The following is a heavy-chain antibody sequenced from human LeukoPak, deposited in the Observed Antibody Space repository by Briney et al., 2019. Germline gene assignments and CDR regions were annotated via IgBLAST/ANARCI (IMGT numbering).Heavy chain of an antibody. V-gene: IGHV3-48*01. D-gene: IGHD2-15*01. CDR1: GFTFSSYN. J-gene: IGHJ4*02. Sequence: GGSLRLSCTASGFTFSSYNMNWVRQAPGKGLEWVSCISSSTSTIYYADSVKGRFTISRDNAKNSLSLQMNSLRAEDTAVYYCGRDSGGDYLDYGGREPRVPVSS. CDR2: ISSSTSTI. CDR3: GRDSGGDYLDY.